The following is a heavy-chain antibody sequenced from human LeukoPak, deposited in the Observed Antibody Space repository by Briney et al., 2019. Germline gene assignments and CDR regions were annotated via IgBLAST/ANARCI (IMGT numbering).Heavy chain of an antibody. CDR3: ARDREADY. V-gene: IGHV3-21*03. CDR1: GVTFSSYS. CDR2: ISNSSSYI. Sequence: GGSLRLSCAASGVTFSSYSMNWVRQAPGKGLEWVSSISNSSSYIYYADSVKGRFTISRDNAKNSLYLQMNSLRAEDTAVYYCARDREADYWGQGTLVTVSS. D-gene: IGHD1-26*01. J-gene: IGHJ4*02.